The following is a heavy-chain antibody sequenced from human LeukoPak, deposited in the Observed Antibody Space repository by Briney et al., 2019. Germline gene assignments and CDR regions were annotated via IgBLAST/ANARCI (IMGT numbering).Heavy chain of an antibody. V-gene: IGHV3-23*01. CDR3: AKSPYMVGDDY. Sequence: GGSLRLSXAASGFTFSSYAMSWVRQAPGKGLEWVSAISGSGGSTYYADSVKSRFTISRDNSKNTLYLQMNSLRAEDTAVYYCAKSPYMVGDDYWGQGTLVTVSS. D-gene: IGHD1-26*01. CDR1: GFTFSSYA. CDR2: ISGSGGST. J-gene: IGHJ4*02.